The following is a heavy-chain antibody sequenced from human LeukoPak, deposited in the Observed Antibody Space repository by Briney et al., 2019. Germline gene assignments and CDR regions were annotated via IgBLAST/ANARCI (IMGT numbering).Heavy chain of an antibody. D-gene: IGHD4-11*01. CDR2: IIQDGSST. V-gene: IGHV3-74*01. CDR1: GITFSNYW. CDR3: ATDDYRGLGY. J-gene: IGHJ4*02. Sequence: GGSLRLSCAASGITFSNYWMHWVRQAPGKGLVWVSHIIQDGSSTFYADSVKGRFTISRDNAKHTLYLQMNGLRAEDTAVYYCATDDYRGLGYWGQGTLVTVSS.